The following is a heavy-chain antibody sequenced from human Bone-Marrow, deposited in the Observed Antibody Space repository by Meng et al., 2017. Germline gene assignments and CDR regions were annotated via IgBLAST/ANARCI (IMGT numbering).Heavy chain of an antibody. J-gene: IGHJ4*02. Sequence: EGQLVGSGGGWVQPGGSLRLSCAAFGFSFSSYARSWVRQAPGKGLEWVSLIGGSGTIHYADSVKGRVTISRDNSKNTVYLEMNSLRVEDTAVYYCAKDDSSGYGPDYWGQGTLVTVSS. CDR2: IGGSGTI. CDR1: GFSFSSYA. D-gene: IGHD5-18*01. V-gene: IGHV3-23*04. CDR3: AKDDSSGYGPDY.